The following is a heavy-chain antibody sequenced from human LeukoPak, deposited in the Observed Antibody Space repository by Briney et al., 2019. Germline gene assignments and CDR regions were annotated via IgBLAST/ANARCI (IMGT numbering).Heavy chain of an antibody. CDR1: GGSFSGYY. CDR3: ARGYSGYDLSWFDP. CDR2: IYYSGST. D-gene: IGHD5-12*01. Sequence: SETLSPTCAVYGGSFSGYYWSWTRQPPGKGLEWIGYIYYSGSTNYNPSLKSRVTISVDTSKNQFSLKLSSVTAADTAVYYCARGYSGYDLSWFDPWGQGTLVTVSS. V-gene: IGHV4-59*01. J-gene: IGHJ5*02.